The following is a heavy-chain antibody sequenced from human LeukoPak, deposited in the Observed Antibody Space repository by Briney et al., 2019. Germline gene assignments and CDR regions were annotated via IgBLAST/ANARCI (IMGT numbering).Heavy chain of an antibody. D-gene: IGHD3-22*01. CDR2: IKQDGSEK. V-gene: IGHV3-7*01. CDR3: ARLGSDSGYLVNDY. J-gene: IGHJ4*02. CDR1: GFTFNSYW. Sequence: PGGSLRLSCEASGFTFNSYWMTWVRQAPGKGLEWVANIKQDGSEKYYVDSVKGRFTISRDNAKNSLYLQMNSLGAEDTALYYCARLGSDSGYLVNDYWGQGTLVAVSS.